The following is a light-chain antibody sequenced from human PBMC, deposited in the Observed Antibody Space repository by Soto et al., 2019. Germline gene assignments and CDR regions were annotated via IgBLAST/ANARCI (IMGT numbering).Light chain of an antibody. CDR3: QQRSNWPPIT. CDR2: DAS. CDR1: HSVRSD. Sequence: EIVMTQSPATLSVSPGERATLSCRASHSVRSDLAWYQQKPGQSPRLLIFDASTRATGSPARCSGSGSGTDFTLTISRLEPEDFAVYYCQQRSNWPPITFGQGTRLEI. J-gene: IGKJ5*01. V-gene: IGKV3-11*01.